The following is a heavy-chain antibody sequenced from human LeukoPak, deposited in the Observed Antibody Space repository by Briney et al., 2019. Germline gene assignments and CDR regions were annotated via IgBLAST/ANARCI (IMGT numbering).Heavy chain of an antibody. CDR2: INHSGST. D-gene: IGHD5-18*01. Sequence: SETLSLTCAVYGGSFSGYYWSWIRQPPGKGLEWIGEINHSGSTNYNPSLESRVTISVDTSKNQFSLKLSSVTAADTAVYYCARTCGYSYGYYYYYYMDVWGKGTTVTVSS. J-gene: IGHJ6*03. V-gene: IGHV4-34*01. CDR1: GGSFSGYY. CDR3: ARTCGYSYGYYYYYYMDV.